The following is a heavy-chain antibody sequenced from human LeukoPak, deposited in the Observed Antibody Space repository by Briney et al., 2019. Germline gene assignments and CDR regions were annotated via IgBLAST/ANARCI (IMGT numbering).Heavy chain of an antibody. V-gene: IGHV1-2*04. Sequence: ASVKVSCKASGYTFTCYYMHWVRQAPGQGREWMGWINPNSGGTNYAQKFQGWVTMTRNTSISTAYMELSRLRSDDTAVYYCAKGPSRGYSSSWYWNYWGQGTLVTVSS. CDR3: AKGPSRGYSSSWYWNY. D-gene: IGHD6-13*01. J-gene: IGHJ4*02. CDR2: INPNSGGT. CDR1: GYTFTCYY.